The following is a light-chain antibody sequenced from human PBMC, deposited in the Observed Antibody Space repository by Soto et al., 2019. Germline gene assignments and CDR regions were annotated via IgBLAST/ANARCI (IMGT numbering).Light chain of an antibody. V-gene: IGKV4-1*01. Sequence: DIVMTQSPDSLAVSLGERATINCKSSQSGLYSSNNKNYLAWYQQKPGQPPKLLIYWASTRESGVPDRFSGSGDGTDFTRTIRRLQAEDVAVYYCQQYYSNPRTFGKGTKVEIK. CDR1: QSGLYSSNNKNY. J-gene: IGKJ1*01. CDR2: WAS. CDR3: QQYYSNPRT.